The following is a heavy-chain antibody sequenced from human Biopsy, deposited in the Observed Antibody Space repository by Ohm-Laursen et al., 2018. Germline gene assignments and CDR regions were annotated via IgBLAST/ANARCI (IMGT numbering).Heavy chain of an antibody. CDR1: GFRFDDYA. J-gene: IGHJ6*02. Sequence: SLRLSCSASGFRFDDYAMHWVRQRPGKGLEWVSGISWTSRNVGYADSVKGRFTITRDNAKKSLYLQMNSLRPEDTALYYCARDRGQNYYDSTGYYNGMDVWGQGTTVTVAS. CDR2: ISWTSRNV. D-gene: IGHD3-22*01. CDR3: ARDRGQNYYDSTGYYNGMDV. V-gene: IGHV3-9*01.